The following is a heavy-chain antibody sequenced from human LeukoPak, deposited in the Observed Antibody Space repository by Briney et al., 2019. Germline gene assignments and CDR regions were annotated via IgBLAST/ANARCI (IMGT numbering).Heavy chain of an antibody. D-gene: IGHD3-10*02. CDR2: ISSSKTYI. Sequence: PGGSLRLSCAASGFTFSSYSMSWVRQAPGTGLEWVSSISSSKTYIYYADSVKGRFTISRDNAKNSLYLQMNSLRAEDTAVYYCAGLGITMIGGVWGKGTTVTISS. CDR1: GFTFSSYS. V-gene: IGHV3-21*01. CDR3: AGLGITMIGGV. J-gene: IGHJ6*04.